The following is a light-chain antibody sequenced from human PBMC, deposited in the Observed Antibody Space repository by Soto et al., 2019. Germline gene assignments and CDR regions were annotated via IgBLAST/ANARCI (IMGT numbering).Light chain of an antibody. CDR1: SSDVGAFNY. CDR3: SSYTTRNTEV. J-gene: IGLJ1*01. V-gene: IGLV2-14*03. CDR2: DVT. Sequence: QSVLTQPASVSGSPGQSISISCIGTSSDVGAFNYVSWYQHHPGKAPQLIIYDVTSRPSGVSNRFSASKSGNTASLTISGFQAEGEADYYCSSYTTRNTEVFGTGTKVTVL.